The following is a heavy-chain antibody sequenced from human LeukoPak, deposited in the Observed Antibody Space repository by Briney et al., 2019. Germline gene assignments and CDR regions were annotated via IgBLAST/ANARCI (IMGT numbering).Heavy chain of an antibody. CDR3: AVIAVAGNY. Sequence: ASVKVSCKASGGTFSSYAISWVGQAPGQGLEWMGGIIPIFGTANYAQKFQGRVTITADKSTSTAYMELSSLRSEDTAVYYCAVIAVAGNYWGQGTLVTVSS. D-gene: IGHD6-19*01. J-gene: IGHJ4*02. CDR1: GGTFSSYA. CDR2: IIPIFGTA. V-gene: IGHV1-69*06.